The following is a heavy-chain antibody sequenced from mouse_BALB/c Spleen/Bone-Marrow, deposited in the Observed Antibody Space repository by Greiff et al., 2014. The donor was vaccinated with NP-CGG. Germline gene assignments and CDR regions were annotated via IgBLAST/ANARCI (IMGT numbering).Heavy chain of an antibody. J-gene: IGHJ4*01. CDR3: AKRDIYYGYDGYAMDY. Sequence: QVQLQQSGAELARPGASVKMSCKASGYTFTTYTMHWVKQRPGQGLEWIGYINPSSGYTNYNQKFKDKATLTADKSSSTAYMQLSSLTSEDSAVYFCAKRDIYYGYDGYAMDYWGQGTSVTVSS. CDR1: GYTFTTYT. CDR2: INPSSGYT. V-gene: IGHV1-4*01. D-gene: IGHD2-2*01.